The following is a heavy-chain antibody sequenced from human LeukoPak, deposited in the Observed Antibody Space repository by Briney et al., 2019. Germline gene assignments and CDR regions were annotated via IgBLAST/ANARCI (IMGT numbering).Heavy chain of an antibody. CDR3: ASYPRSVDTPPFDY. CDR1: GYSFTAQY. D-gene: IGHD3-16*02. Sequence: GASVKVSCKASGYSFTAQYMHWLRQAPGQGLEWMGWINPNNGDTKYAQSFLGRVILTRDTSTTTAYMELSRLRSDDTAVYFCASYPRSVDTPPFDYWGQGTLVTVSS. J-gene: IGHJ4*02. V-gene: IGHV1-2*02. CDR2: INPNNGDT.